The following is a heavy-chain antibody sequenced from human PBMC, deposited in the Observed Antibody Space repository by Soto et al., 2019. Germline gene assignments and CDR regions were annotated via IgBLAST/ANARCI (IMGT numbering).Heavy chain of an antibody. Sequence: GGSLRLSCAASGVTFSSYAMHWVRQAPGKGLEWVAVISYDGSNKYYADSVKGRFTISRDNSKNTLYLQMNSLRAEDTAVYYCARGGDFWSGFSPFDYWGQGTLVTVSS. D-gene: IGHD3-3*01. CDR3: ARGGDFWSGFSPFDY. J-gene: IGHJ4*02. V-gene: IGHV3-30-3*01. CDR2: ISYDGSNK. CDR1: GVTFSSYA.